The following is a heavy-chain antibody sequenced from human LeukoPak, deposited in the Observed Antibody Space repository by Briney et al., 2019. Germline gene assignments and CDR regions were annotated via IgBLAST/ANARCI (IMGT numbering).Heavy chain of an antibody. CDR1: GYTFTGYA. CDR2: INAGNGNT. CDR3: ARVDEDGSYFDY. Sequence: VASVKVSCKASGYTFTGYAMHWVRQAPGQRLEWMGWINAGNGNTKYSQKFQGRVTITRDTSASTAYMELSSLRSEDTAVYYCARVDEDGSYFDYWGQGTLVTVSS. V-gene: IGHV1-3*01. J-gene: IGHJ4*02. D-gene: IGHD1-26*01.